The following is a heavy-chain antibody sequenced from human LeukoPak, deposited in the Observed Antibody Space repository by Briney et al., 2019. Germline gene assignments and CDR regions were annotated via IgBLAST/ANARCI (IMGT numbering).Heavy chain of an antibody. J-gene: IGHJ4*02. CDR1: GYTFTGHY. D-gene: IGHD1-7*01. CDR3: ATLKLELRNGDY. CDR2: INPNSGGT. Sequence: ASVKVSCKASGYTFTGHYMHWVRQAPGQGLEWMGWINPNSGGTNYAQKFQGRVTMTRDTSISTAYMELSRLRSDDTAVYYCATLKLELRNGDYWGQGTLVTVSS. V-gene: IGHV1-2*02.